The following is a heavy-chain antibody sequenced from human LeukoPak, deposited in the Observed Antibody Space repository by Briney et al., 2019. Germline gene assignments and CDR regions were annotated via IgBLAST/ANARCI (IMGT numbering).Heavy chain of an antibody. CDR2: MNPNSGNT. Sequence: ASVKVSCKASGYTFTSYDINWVRQATGQGLEWMGWMNPNSGNTGYAQKFQGRVTITTDESTSTAYMELSSLRSEDTAVYYCARGRGGSFDYWGQGTLVTVSS. V-gene: IGHV1-8*01. D-gene: IGHD2-15*01. CDR1: GYTFTSYD. J-gene: IGHJ4*02. CDR3: ARGRGGSFDY.